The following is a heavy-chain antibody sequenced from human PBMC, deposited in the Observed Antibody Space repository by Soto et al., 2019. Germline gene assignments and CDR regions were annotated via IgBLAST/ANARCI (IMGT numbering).Heavy chain of an antibody. V-gene: IGHV3-48*02. J-gene: IGHJ4*02. CDR3: ARDPGY. Sequence: YYADSVKGRFTISRDNAKNSLYLQMNSLRDEDTAVYYCARDPGYWGQGTLVTVSS.